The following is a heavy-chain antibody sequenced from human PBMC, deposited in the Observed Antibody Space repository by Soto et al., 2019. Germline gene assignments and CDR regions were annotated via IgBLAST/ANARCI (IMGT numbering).Heavy chain of an antibody. J-gene: IGHJ5*02. CDR2: IYYSGST. CDR3: ATSNWFDP. V-gene: IGHV4-39*01. Sequence: QLQLQESGPGLVKPSETLSLTCTVSGGSISSRGYYWGWIRQPPGTGLEWIGTIYYSGSTYYNPSLKSRVTISVDTSKNQFALKLSSGTAADTAVYYCATSNWFDPWGQGTLVTVSS. CDR1: GGSISSRGYY.